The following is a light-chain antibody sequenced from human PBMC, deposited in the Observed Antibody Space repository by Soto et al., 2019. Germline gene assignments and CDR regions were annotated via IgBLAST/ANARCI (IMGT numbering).Light chain of an antibody. J-gene: IGKJ5*01. V-gene: IGKV1-5*01. Sequence: DSQMTQSPSTLSASVGDRVTITCRASQSISSWLAWYQQKPGKAPKLLMSDASNLETGVPSRFSGSGSGAEFTLTISSLLPEDFATYHCQQLNSFPFTFGQGTRLEIK. CDR1: QSISSW. CDR2: DAS. CDR3: QQLNSFPFT.